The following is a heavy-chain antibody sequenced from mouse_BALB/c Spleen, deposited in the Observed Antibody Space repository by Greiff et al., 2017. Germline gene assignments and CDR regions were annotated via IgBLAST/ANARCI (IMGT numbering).Heavy chain of an antibody. CDR1: GYSITSDYA. CDR2: ISYSGST. V-gene: IGHV3-2*02. J-gene: IGHJ2*01. CDR3: ARSDYFDY. Sequence: EVKVEESGPGLVKPSQSLSLTCTVTGYSITSDYAWNWIRQFPGNKLEWMGYISYSGSTSYNPSLKSRISITRDTSKNQFFLQLNSVTTEDTATYYCARSDYFDYWGQGTTLTVSS.